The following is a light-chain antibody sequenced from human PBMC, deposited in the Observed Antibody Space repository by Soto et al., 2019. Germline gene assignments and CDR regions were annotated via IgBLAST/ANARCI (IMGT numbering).Light chain of an antibody. CDR3: QQYSNWPEYT. V-gene: IGKV3-15*01. CDR1: QSVGTT. J-gene: IGKJ2*01. CDR2: GAS. Sequence: EIVLTQSPGTLSLSPGEGATLSCRASQSVGTTLAWYQQKPGQAPRLLIFGASTRVTGVPARFSGSGSGTEFTLSISSLQSDDFVVYYCQQYSNWPEYTFGQGTKVDIK.